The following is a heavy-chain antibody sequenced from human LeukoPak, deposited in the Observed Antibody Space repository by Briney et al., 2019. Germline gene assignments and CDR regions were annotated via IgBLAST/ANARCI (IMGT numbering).Heavy chain of an antibody. D-gene: IGHD3-3*01. CDR2: INHSGST. V-gene: IGHV4-34*01. J-gene: IGHJ6*02. Sequence: SETLSLTCAVYGGSFSGYYWSWIRQPPGKGLEWIGEINHSGSTNYNSSLKSRVTISVDTSKNQFSLKLSSVTAADTAVYYCARRARISITIFGVVTDPYYYYGMDVWGQGTTVTVSS. CDR3: ARRARISITIFGVVTDPYYYYGMDV. CDR1: GGSFSGYY.